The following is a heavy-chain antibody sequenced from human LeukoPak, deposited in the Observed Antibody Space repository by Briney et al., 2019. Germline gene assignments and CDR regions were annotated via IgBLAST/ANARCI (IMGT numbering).Heavy chain of an antibody. D-gene: IGHD3-3*01. CDR2: INHSGST. V-gene: IGHV4-34*01. CDR1: GGSFSGYY. CDR3: ARGVGGYDFWSGYFYNHSNYYYYYMDV. J-gene: IGHJ6*03. Sequence: SETLSLTCAVYGGSFSGYYWSWIRQPPGKGLEWIGEINHSGSTNYNPSLKSRVTISVDTSKNQFSLKLSSVTAADTAVYYCARGVGGYDFWSGYFYNHSNYYYYYMDVWGKGTTVTVSS.